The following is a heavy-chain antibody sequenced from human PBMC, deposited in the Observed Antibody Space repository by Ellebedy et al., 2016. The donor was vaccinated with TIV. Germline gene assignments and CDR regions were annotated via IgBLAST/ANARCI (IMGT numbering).Heavy chain of an antibody. Sequence: GESLKISCKGSGYSFTSYWIAWVRQMPGKGLEWMGIIYPVDSDTRYSPSFQGQVTISADKSISTAYLQWSSLKASDTAMYYCARLAYCGGDCYLNDYWGQGTLVTVSS. CDR1: GYSFTSYW. J-gene: IGHJ4*02. D-gene: IGHD2-21*02. V-gene: IGHV5-51*01. CDR2: IYPVDSDT. CDR3: ARLAYCGGDCYLNDY.